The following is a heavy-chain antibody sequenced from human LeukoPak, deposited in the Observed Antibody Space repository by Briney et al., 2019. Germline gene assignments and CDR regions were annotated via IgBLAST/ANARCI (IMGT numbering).Heavy chain of an antibody. CDR1: GGSFSGYY. CDR3: ARGKLYAAY. J-gene: IGHJ4*02. D-gene: IGHD2-8*01. CDR2: INHSGST. V-gene: IGHV4-34*01. Sequence: PSETLSLTCAVYGGSFSGYYWTWIRQPPGKGLEWIGEINHSGSTNYNPSLKGRVTISVDTSKNQFSLKLSSVTAADTAVYYCARGKLYAAYWGQGTLVTVSS.